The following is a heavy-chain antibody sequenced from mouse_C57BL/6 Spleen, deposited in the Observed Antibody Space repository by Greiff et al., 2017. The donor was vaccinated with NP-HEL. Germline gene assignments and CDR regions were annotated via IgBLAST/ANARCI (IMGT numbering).Heavy chain of an antibody. V-gene: IGHV1-39*01. CDR1: GYSFTNYC. CDR3: GRGDGYYGSFDY. D-gene: IGHD2-3*01. J-gene: IGHJ2*01. CDR2: INPNYGTT. Sequence: VQLQQPGPELVKPGASVKISCKASGYSFTNYCMHWVKQSTGKSLEWIGVINPNYGTTSYNQKFKGKATLTVDQSSSTAYMQLNSLTSEDSAVYYCGRGDGYYGSFDYWGQGTTLTVSA.